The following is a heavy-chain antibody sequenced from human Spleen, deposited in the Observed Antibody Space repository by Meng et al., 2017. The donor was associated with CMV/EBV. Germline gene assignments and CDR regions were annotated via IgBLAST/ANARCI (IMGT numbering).Heavy chain of an antibody. D-gene: IGHD2-2*02. CDR1: GHTFTSYG. CDR3: AREAVPAAILDYYYYYGMDV. CDR2: ISAYNGNT. Sequence: ASVKVSCKASGHTFTSYGISWVRQAPGQGLEWMGWISAYNGNTNYAQKLQGRVTMTTDTSTSTAYMELRSLRSDDTAVYYCAREAVPAAILDYYYYYGMDVWGQGTTVTVSS. V-gene: IGHV1-18*01. J-gene: IGHJ6*02.